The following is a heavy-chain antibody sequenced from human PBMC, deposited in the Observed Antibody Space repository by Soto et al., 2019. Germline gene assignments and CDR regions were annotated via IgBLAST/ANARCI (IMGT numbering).Heavy chain of an antibody. CDR2: INHSGSV. Sequence: PSETLSLTCAVYGGSFHGYYWSWIRQPPGKGLEWIGEINHSGSVNFNPTFKSRVSISLDTSKNQMSLQLSSVSAADTAVYYYTYFDYWGQGTLVTVSS. CDR1: GGSFHGYY. J-gene: IGHJ4*02. CDR3: TYFDY. V-gene: IGHV4-34*01.